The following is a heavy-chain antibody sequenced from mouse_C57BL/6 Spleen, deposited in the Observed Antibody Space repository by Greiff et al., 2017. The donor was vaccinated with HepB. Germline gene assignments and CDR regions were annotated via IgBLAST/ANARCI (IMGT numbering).Heavy chain of an antibody. CDR1: GYTFTSYG. D-gene: IGHD1-1*01. Sequence: VKVVESGAELARPGASVKLSCKASGYTFTSYGISWVKQRTGQGLEWIGEIYPRSGNTYYNEKFKGKATLTADKSSSTAYMELRSLTAEDSAVYFCAREGYYGSSYGYFDYWGQGTTLTVSS. V-gene: IGHV1-81*01. J-gene: IGHJ2*01. CDR3: AREGYYGSSYGYFDY. CDR2: IYPRSGNT.